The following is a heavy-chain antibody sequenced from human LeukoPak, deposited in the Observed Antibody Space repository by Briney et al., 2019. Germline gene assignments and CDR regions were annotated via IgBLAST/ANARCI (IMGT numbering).Heavy chain of an antibody. Sequence: PGGSLRLTCAASGFTFSSYWMHWVRQAPGKGLVWVSGIKTDGVSANYVDSVKGRLTISRDNAKSTLFLQMNSLRAEDTAVYYCARDFGSGRRWFDYWGRGTLVTVSS. CDR1: GFTFSSYW. V-gene: IGHV3-74*01. J-gene: IGHJ4*02. D-gene: IGHD4-23*01. CDR3: ARDFGSGRRWFDY. CDR2: IKTDGVSA.